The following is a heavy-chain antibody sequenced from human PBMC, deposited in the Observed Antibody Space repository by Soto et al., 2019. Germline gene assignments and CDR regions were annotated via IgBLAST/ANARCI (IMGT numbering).Heavy chain of an antibody. CDR3: TTDLIAADGRVVDY. J-gene: IGHJ4*02. Sequence: GGSLRLSCAASGFTFSNAWMNWVRQAPGKGLEWVGRIKSKTDGGTTDYAAPVKGRFTISRDDSKNTLYLQMNSLKTEDTAVYYCTTDLIAADGRVVDYWGQGTLVTVSS. D-gene: IGHD6-13*01. CDR1: GFTFSNAW. CDR2: IKSKTDGGTT. V-gene: IGHV3-15*07.